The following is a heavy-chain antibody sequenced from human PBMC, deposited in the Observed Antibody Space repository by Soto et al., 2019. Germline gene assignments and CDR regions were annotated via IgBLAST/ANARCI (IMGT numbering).Heavy chain of an antibody. D-gene: IGHD3-9*01. V-gene: IGHV4-38-2*01. Sequence: SETLSLTCGVSGYAISNGDYWAWIRQAPGKGLEWIGSVYYSGSTHYEPSLRGRIAISVDTLKNQFSLRLTSVTAADTAMYFCARNISTYFDSWGQGIPVTVSS. J-gene: IGHJ4*02. CDR3: ARNISTYFDS. CDR1: GYAISNGDY. CDR2: VYYSGST.